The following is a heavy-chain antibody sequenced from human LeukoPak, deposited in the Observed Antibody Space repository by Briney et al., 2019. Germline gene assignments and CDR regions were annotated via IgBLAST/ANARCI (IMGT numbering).Heavy chain of an antibody. CDR2: IYPGDSDT. CDR3: ARQGGSYLGQLLDY. CDR1: GYSLTTYW. Sequence: GESLKISCKGSGYSLTTYWIGWVRQLPGKGLEWMGIIYPGDSDTRYSPSFQRKVTISADKSISTAYLQWSSLKASDTAMYYCARQGGSYLGQLLDYWGQGTLVTVSS. J-gene: IGHJ4*02. V-gene: IGHV5-51*01. D-gene: IGHD5-12*01.